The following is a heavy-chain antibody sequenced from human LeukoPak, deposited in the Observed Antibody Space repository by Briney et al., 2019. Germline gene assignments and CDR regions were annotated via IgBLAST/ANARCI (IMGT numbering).Heavy chain of an antibody. V-gene: IGHV3-21*01. CDR3: ARDHYYDSSGYDY. J-gene: IGHJ4*02. Sequence: PGGSLRLSCAASGFTFSSYSMNWVRQAPGKGLEWVSSISSSSSYIYYADSVKGRFTISRDNAKNSLYLQMSSLRAEDTAVYYCARDHYYDSSGYDYWGQGTLVTVSS. CDR1: GFTFSSYS. D-gene: IGHD3-22*01. CDR2: ISSSSSYI.